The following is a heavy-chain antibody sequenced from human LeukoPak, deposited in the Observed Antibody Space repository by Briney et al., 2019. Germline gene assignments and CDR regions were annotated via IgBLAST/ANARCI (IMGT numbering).Heavy chain of an antibody. CDR2: ISASGDST. Sequence: GGSLRLSCAASGFTFSSYGMGWVRQAPGKGLEWVAVISASGDSTYYVDSVKGRFTVSRDNSKNTLHLQMNSLRAEDTAVYYCAKDPGGATTPDYWGQGTLVTVSS. CDR3: AKDPGGATTPDY. J-gene: IGHJ4*02. D-gene: IGHD1-26*01. CDR1: GFTFSSYG. V-gene: IGHV3-23*01.